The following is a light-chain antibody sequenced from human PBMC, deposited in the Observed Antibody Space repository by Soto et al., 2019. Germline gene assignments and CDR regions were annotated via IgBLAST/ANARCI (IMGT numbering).Light chain of an antibody. V-gene: IGKV3-11*01. J-gene: IGKJ2*01. Sequence: DIVLTQSPATLSLSPGERATLSCRASQSVSSHLAWYQQKPGQAPRLLIYDTSNRATGIPARFSGSGSGTDFTLTISSLEPEDFVVYYCQQRSNWPPTFGQGTKLEIK. CDR1: QSVSSH. CDR2: DTS. CDR3: QQRSNWPPT.